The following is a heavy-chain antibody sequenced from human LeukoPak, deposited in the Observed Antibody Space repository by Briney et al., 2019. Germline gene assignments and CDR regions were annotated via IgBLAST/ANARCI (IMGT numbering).Heavy chain of an antibody. J-gene: IGHJ4*02. CDR3: AGGTHTPYYFDY. D-gene: IGHD1-14*01. CDR2: IYYSGST. Sequence: SGTLSLTCTVSGGSISSSSYYWGWIRQPPGKGLEWIGSIYYSGSTYYNPSLKSRVTISVDTSKNQFSLKLSSVTAADTAVYYCAGGTHTPYYFDYWGQGTLVTVSS. V-gene: IGHV4-39*07. CDR1: GGSISSSSYY.